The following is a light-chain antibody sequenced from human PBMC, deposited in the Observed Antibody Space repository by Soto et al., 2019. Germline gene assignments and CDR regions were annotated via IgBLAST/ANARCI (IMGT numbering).Light chain of an antibody. V-gene: IGLV2-23*01. J-gene: IGLJ2*01. CDR1: SSDVGSYNL. CDR2: EGT. CDR3: CSYAGSSTHVV. Sequence: QSALTQPASVSGSPRQSITISCTGTSSDVGSYNLVSWYQQHPGKAPKLKLYEGTKRPSGVSNRFSGSKSGNTASLTISGLQAEDEADYYCCSYAGSSTHVVFGGGTKLTVL.